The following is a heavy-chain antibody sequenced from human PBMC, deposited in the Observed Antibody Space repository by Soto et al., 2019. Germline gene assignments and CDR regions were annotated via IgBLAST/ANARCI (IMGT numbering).Heavy chain of an antibody. CDR2: IYHSGST. CDR3: ARVGSYGDYAFDY. D-gene: IGHD4-17*01. CDR1: GGSISSGGYS. J-gene: IGHJ4*02. Sequence: QLQLQESGSGLVKPSQTLSLTCAVSGGSISSGGYSWSWIRQPPGKGLEWIGYIYHSGSTYYTPSLKSRVTISVDRSKNQFSLKLSSVTAADTAVYYCARVGSYGDYAFDYWGQGTLVTVSS. V-gene: IGHV4-30-2*01.